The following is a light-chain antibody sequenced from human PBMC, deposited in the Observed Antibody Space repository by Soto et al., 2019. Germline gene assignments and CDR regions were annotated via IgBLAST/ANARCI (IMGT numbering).Light chain of an antibody. CDR3: SSYAGSNNYV. J-gene: IGLJ1*01. V-gene: IGLV2-8*01. CDR2: EVS. CDR1: NSDVGGYNY. Sequence: QSALTQPPSASGSPGQSVTISCTGTNSDVGGYNYVSWYQQHPGKAPKLMIYEVSHWPSGVPDRFSGSKSGNTASLTVSGLRAEDEADYYCSSYAGSNNYVFGTGTKLTVL.